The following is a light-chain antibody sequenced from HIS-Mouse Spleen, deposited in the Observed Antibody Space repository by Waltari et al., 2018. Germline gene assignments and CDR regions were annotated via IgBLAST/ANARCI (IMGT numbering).Light chain of an antibody. J-gene: IGKJ2*01. CDR1: QGISSY. CDR3: QQLNSYPRYT. V-gene: IGKV1-9*01. CDR2: DAS. Sequence: DIQLTQSPSFLSASVGDRVTITCRASQGISSYLAWYQQKPGKCPKLLIYDASTLQRGVPSRFRGSGSGTEFTLTISSLQPEDFATYYCQQLNSYPRYTFGQGTKLEIK.